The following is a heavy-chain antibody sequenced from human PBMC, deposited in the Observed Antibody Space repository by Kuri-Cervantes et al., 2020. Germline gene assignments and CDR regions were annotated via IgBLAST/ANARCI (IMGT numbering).Heavy chain of an antibody. V-gene: IGHV3-30*18. CDR3: AKDRGGYHLLYYYYGMDV. J-gene: IGHJ6*02. CDR2: ISYDGSNK. D-gene: IGHD2-15*01. CDR1: GFTFSSYG. Sequence: GESLKISCAASGFTFSSYGMHWVRQAPGKGLEWVAVISYDGSNKYYADSVKGRFTISRDNSKNTLYLQMNSLRAEDTAVYYCAKDRGGYHLLYYYYGMDVWGQGTTVTVSS.